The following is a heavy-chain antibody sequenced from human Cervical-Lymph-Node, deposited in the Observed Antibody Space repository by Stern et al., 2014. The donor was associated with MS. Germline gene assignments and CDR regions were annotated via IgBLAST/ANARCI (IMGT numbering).Heavy chain of an antibody. CDR3: ARGAPRYDFWSGYYPDDAFDI. V-gene: IGHV1-8*01. CDR2: MNPNSGNT. D-gene: IGHD3-3*01. CDR1: GYTFTSYD. Sequence: VQLVQSGAEVKKPGASVKVSCKASGYTFTSYDINWVRQATGQGLECMGWMNPNSGNTGYAQKFQGRVIMTRNTSISTAYMELSSLRSEDTAVYYCARGAPRYDFWSGYYPDDAFDIWGQGTMVTVSS. J-gene: IGHJ3*02.